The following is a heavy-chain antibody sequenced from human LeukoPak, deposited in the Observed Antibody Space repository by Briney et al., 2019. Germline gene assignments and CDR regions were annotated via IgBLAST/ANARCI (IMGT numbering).Heavy chain of an antibody. V-gene: IGHV3-30*04. CDR1: GFTFSSYA. D-gene: IGHD5-12*01. CDR3: ARDPVATINYFDY. CDR2: ISYDGSNK. Sequence: PGGSLRLSGAASGFTFSSYAMHWVRQAPGKGLEWVAVISYDGSNKYYADSVKSRFTISRDNSKNTLYLQMNSLRAEDTAVYYCARDPVATINYFDYWGQGTLVTVSS. J-gene: IGHJ4*02.